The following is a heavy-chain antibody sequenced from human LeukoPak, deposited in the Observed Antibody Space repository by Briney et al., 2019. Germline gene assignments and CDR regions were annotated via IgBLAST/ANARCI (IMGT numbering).Heavy chain of an antibody. J-gene: IGHJ4*02. CDR2: IFYSGIT. V-gene: IGHV4-31*03. D-gene: IGHD2-15*01. Sequence: PSETLSLTCTVSGGSISSSSYYWSWIRQHPGKGLEWIGYIFYSGITYYNPSLKSRVTISVDTSKNQFSLKLSSVTAADTAVYYCARVPFGGYCSGGSCYRRYYFDYWGQGTLVTVSS. CDR3: ARVPFGGYCSGGSCYRRYYFDY. CDR1: GGSISSSSYY.